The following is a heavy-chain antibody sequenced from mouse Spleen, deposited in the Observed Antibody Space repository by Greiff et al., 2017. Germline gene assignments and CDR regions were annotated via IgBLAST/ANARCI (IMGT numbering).Heavy chain of an antibody. CDR2: ISSGSSTI. J-gene: IGHJ2*01. D-gene: IGHD2-3*01. Sequence: DVKLQESGGGLVQPGGSRKLSCAASGFTFSSYGMHWVRQAPEKGLEWVAYISSGSSTIYSAYTVKGRFTLSIDNSKNTLFLHMTSLRSRNTAMCYCDRDGYPDYLDDWGQGTTLTVSS. V-gene: IGHV5-17*02. CDR1: GFTFSSYG. CDR3: DRDGYPDYLDD.